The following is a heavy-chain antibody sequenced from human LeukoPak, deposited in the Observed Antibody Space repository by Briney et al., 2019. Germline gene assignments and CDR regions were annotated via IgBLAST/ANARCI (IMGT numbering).Heavy chain of an antibody. V-gene: IGHV3-23*01. CDR3: VFSMVRGVDDAFDI. CDR2: ISGSGGST. Sequence: GGSLRLSCAASGFTFSSYAMGWVRQAPGKGLEWVSAISGSGGSTYYADSVKGRFTISRDNSKNTLYLQMNSLRAEDTAVYYCVFSMVRGVDDAFDIWGQGTMVTVSS. CDR1: GFTFSSYA. D-gene: IGHD3-10*01. J-gene: IGHJ3*02.